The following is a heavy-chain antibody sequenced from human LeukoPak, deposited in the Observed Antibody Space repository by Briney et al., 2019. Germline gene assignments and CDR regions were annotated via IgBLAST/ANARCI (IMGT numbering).Heavy chain of an antibody. CDR1: GFTFGDYA. Sequence: GGSLRLSCTASGFTFGDYAMSWFRQAPGKGLEWVGFIRSKAYGGTTEYAASVKGRFTISRDDSKSIAYLQMNSLKTEDTAVYYCTRDPRVSNYYGSGSWTWGQGTLVTVSS. D-gene: IGHD3-10*01. V-gene: IGHV3-49*03. J-gene: IGHJ4*02. CDR3: TRDPRVSNYYGSGSWT. CDR2: IRSKAYGGTT.